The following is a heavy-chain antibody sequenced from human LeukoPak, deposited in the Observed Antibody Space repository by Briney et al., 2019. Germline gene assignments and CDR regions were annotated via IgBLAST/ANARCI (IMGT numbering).Heavy chain of an antibody. CDR1: GFAFSSYA. Sequence: GGSLRLSCAASGFAFSSYAMIWVRQAPGKGLEWVSSLSGSGGSTYYADSVKGRFTISRDNAKNTLYLHMNSLRAEDTAVYYCARGTGGRDDYWGQGTRVTVSS. D-gene: IGHD3-10*01. CDR3: ARGTGGRDDY. J-gene: IGHJ4*02. V-gene: IGHV3-23*01. CDR2: LSGSGGST.